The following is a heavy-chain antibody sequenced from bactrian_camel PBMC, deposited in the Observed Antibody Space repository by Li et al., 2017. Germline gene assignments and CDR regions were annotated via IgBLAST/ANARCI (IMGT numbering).Heavy chain of an antibody. CDR3: AARYGLGAKRGGFNY. CDR1: GFTLANYY. V-gene: IGHV3S1*01. J-gene: IGHJ4*01. CDR2: INSGATST. D-gene: IGHD3*01. Sequence: QLVESGGGLVQPGGSLTLSCAASGFTLANYYMYWVRQAPGKGLEWVSAINSGATSTWYADSVKGRFSISRDNSKNTLSLQMNSLQSEDTAMYYCAARYGLGAKRGGFNYWGQGTQVTVS.